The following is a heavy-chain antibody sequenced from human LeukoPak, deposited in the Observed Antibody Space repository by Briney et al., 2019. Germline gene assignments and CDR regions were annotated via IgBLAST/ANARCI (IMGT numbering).Heavy chain of an antibody. V-gene: IGHV4-59*08. CDR3: ARYDDSSGYYFDY. Sequence: SETLSLTCTVSGGSISSYYWSWIRQPPAKGLEWIGYIYYIGSTNYNPSLKSRVTISVETSNNQFSLKMSSVTDADTAVYYCARYDDSSGYYFDYWGQGTLVTVSS. CDR2: IYYIGST. CDR1: GGSISSYY. J-gene: IGHJ4*02. D-gene: IGHD3-22*01.